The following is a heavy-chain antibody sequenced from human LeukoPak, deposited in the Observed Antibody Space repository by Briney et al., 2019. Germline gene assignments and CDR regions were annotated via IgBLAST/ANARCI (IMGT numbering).Heavy chain of an antibody. Sequence: GGSLRLSCAGSGFTFSSYWMSWVRQAPGKGLEWVTNIKQDGSEKYYVDSVKGRFTISRDNAKNSLYLQMNSLRAEDTAVYYCARVGGYYYYYYMDVWGKGTTVTISS. CDR1: GFTFSSYW. J-gene: IGHJ6*03. CDR3: ARVGGYYYYYYMDV. CDR2: IKQDGSEK. D-gene: IGHD1-26*01. V-gene: IGHV3-7*01.